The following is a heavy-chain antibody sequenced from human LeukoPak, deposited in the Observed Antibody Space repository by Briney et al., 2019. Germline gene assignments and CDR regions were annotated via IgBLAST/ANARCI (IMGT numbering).Heavy chain of an antibody. D-gene: IGHD3-22*01. V-gene: IGHV4-39*07. CDR1: GGSISSSSYY. J-gene: IGHJ5*02. CDR3: ARDLGYYDSSGYYRPCWFDP. Sequence: SETLSLTCTVSGGSISSSSYYWGWIRQPPGKGLEWIGSIYYSGSTYYNPSLKSRVTISVDTSKNQFSLKLSSVTAADTAVYYCARDLGYYDSSGYYRPCWFDPWGQGTLVTVSS. CDR2: IYYSGST.